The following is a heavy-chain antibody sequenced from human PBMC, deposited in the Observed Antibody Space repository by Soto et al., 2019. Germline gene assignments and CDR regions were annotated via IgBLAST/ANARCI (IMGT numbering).Heavy chain of an antibody. V-gene: IGHV1-69*12. CDR2: ITPMFGTA. CDR1: GGTFSRYA. J-gene: IGHJ2*01. CDR3: AQTLGLAVAGPGRFDL. Sequence: QVQLVQSGAEVKKYGSSVKVSCKASGGTFSRYAISWVRQAPGQGLEWMGGITPMFGTANYAQRFQGRATITADESTSTAYMQLSSLRSDDTAVYYCAQTLGLAVAGPGRFDLWGGGTLVTVSS. D-gene: IGHD6-19*01.